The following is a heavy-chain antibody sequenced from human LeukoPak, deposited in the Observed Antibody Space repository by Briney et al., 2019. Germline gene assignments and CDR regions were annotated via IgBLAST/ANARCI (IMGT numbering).Heavy chain of an antibody. V-gene: IGHV3-13*01. CDR1: GFTFSNYD. Sequence: GGSLRLSCAASGFTFSNYDMHWVRQATGKGLEWVSGIDTAGDTYYPGSVKDRFTISRENAKTSLYLQLTRLGAGDTAVFYCPSGPRAYKYSSSWYFDDWGQGALVTVSS. CDR3: PSGPRAYKYSSSWYFDD. CDR2: IDTAGDT. J-gene: IGHJ4*02. D-gene: IGHD6-13*01.